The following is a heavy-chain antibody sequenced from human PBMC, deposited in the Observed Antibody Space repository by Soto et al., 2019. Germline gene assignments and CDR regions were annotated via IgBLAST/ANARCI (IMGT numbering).Heavy chain of an antibody. CDR2: IRSKANGYAT. V-gene: IGHV3-73*01. J-gene: IGHJ6*02. Sequence: GGSLRLSCAASGFPFGGSIIHWVRQASGKGLEWVGRIRSKANGYATAYGGSVKGRFTITRDDSQNTAYLQMDSLKTEDTAVYYCTRNLGAKYGFDVWGQGTTVTVSS. CDR1: GFPFGGSI. D-gene: IGHD1-26*01. CDR3: TRNLGAKYGFDV.